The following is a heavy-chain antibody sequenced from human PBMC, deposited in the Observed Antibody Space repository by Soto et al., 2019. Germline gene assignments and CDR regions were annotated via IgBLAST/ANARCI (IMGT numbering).Heavy chain of an antibody. CDR2: ISYDGSNK. J-gene: IGHJ6*02. CDR3: ARDRGYSGYEGGRLYYYGMDV. D-gene: IGHD5-12*01. CDR1: GFTFSSYA. V-gene: IGHV3-30-3*01. Sequence: QVQLVESGGGVVQPGRSLRLSCAASGFTFSSYAMHWVRQAPGKGLEWVAVISYDGSNKYYADSVKGRFTISRDNSKNTLYLQMNSLRAEDTAVYYCARDRGYSGYEGGRLYYYGMDVWGQGTTVTVSS.